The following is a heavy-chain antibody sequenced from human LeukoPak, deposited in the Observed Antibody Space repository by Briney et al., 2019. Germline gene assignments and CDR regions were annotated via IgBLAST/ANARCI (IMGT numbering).Heavy chain of an antibody. V-gene: IGHV5-51*01. J-gene: IGHJ4*02. CDR3: ARSRSGYLLDY. CDR1: GSSFTSYW. Sequence: GASLKISCKGSGSSFTSYWIGWVRPMPGKGLEWMGIIYPGDSDTRYSPSFQGQVTISADKSISTAYLQWSSLKASDTAMYYCARSRSGYLLDYWGQGTLVTVSS. CDR2: IYPGDSDT. D-gene: IGHD3-22*01.